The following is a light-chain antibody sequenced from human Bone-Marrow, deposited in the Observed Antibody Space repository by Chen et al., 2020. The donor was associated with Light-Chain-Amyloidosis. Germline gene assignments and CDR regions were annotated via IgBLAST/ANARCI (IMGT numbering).Light chain of an antibody. CDR1: SGSIATNY. CDR3: QSYQGSSQGV. J-gene: IGLJ3*02. Sequence: NFMLTQPHSVSESPGKTVIISCTRSSGSIATNYVQWYQHRPGSSPTTVIYVDDQRPSGVPDRFSGSIDRSSNSASLTISGLKTEDEADYYCQSYQGSSQGVFGGGTKLTVL. V-gene: IGLV6-57*01. CDR2: VDD.